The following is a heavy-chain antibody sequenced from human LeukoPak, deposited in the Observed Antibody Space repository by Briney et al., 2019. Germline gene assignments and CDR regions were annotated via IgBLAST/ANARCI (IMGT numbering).Heavy chain of an antibody. V-gene: IGHV3-23*01. CDR1: GFTFSIYA. CDR2: ISGRGDTT. CDR3: AKAPPGGVATTKLDY. D-gene: IGHD5-24*01. Sequence: GGSLRLSCAASGFTFSIYAMTWVRRAPGKGLEWVSGISGRGDTTNYADSVQGRFTISRDNSKNTLYLQMNGLRAEDTAVYYWAKAPPGGVATTKLDYWGQGTLVTVSS. J-gene: IGHJ4*02.